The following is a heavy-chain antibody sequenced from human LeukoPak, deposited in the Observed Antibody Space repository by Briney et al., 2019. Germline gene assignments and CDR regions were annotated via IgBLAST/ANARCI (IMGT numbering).Heavy chain of an antibody. J-gene: IGHJ4*02. CDR1: GFAFSNYA. D-gene: IGHD3-22*01. CDR2: ISATGNSK. V-gene: IGHV3-23*01. CDR3: AKDRDVYDSSNNFDF. Sequence: GGSLRLSCAASGFAFSNYAMSWVRQAPGKGLEWVSTISATGNSKYYADSVKGRFSTSRDAANSTLYLQVTSLRAEDTAVYYCAKDRDVYDSSNNFDFWGRGTPSPSPQ.